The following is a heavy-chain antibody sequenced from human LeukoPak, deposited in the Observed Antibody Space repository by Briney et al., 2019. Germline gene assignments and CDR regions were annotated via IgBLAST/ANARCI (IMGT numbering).Heavy chain of an antibody. CDR3: AIGKSGNLRPNYYDSSGYFYY. CDR2: INHSGST. Sequence: SETLSLTCAVYGGSFSVYYWSWIRQPPGKGLEWIGEINHSGSTNYNPSLKSRVTISVDTSKNQFSLKLSSVTAADTAVYYCAIGKSGNLRPNYYDSSGYFYYWGQGTLVTVSS. V-gene: IGHV4-34*01. J-gene: IGHJ4*02. D-gene: IGHD3-22*01. CDR1: GGSFSVYY.